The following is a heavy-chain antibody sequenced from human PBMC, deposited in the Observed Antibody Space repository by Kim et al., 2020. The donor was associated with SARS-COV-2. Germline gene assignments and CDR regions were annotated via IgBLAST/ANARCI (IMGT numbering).Heavy chain of an antibody. J-gene: IGHJ6*02. CDR2: T. CDR3: ARDLGDYGMDV. D-gene: IGHD3-16*01. V-gene: IGHV3-53*01. Sequence: TNDASSVKGRFTISRDNSMHTLYLQMNSLGAEDTAVYYCARDLGDYGMDVWGQGTTVTVSS.